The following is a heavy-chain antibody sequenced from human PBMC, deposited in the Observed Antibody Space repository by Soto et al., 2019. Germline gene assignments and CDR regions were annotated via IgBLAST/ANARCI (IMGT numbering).Heavy chain of an antibody. D-gene: IGHD3-22*01. CDR1: GFTLTNEN. J-gene: IGHJ4*02. Sequence: GGSLRLSCTVLGFTLTNENMNWVRQAPGKGLEWVSSISSRSTFINYADSVNGRFTISRDNDKGLVYLQMNSLRAEDTAVYYCARDPPLSMIVVVGVDDFWGQGTLVTVSS. CDR3: ARDPPLSMIVVVGVDDF. CDR2: ISSRSTFI. V-gene: IGHV3-21*06.